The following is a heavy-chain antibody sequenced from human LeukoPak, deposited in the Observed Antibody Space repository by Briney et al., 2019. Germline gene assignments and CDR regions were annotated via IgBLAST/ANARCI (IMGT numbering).Heavy chain of an antibody. V-gene: IGHV3-53*01. J-gene: IGHJ6*02. CDR3: AKDGGSWWFPGYYYGMDV. CDR1: GFTVSSNY. D-gene: IGHD6-13*01. CDR2: IYSGGST. Sequence: GGSLRLSCAASGFTVSSNYMSWVRQAPGKGLEWVSVIYSGGSTYYADSVKGRFTISRDNSKNTLYLQMNSLRAEDTAVYYCAKDGGSWWFPGYYYGMDVWGQGTTVTVSS.